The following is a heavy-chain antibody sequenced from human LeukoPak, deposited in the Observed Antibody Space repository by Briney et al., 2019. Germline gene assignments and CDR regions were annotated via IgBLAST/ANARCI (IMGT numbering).Heavy chain of an antibody. CDR2: ISSCGST. D-gene: IGHD3-10*01. CDR3: AGGPYSCDSSGAFGI. J-gene: IGHJ3*02. Sequence: SDTLSLTCTLSGDSISSGDYYWRWIRQPAGEGLECIGRISSCGSTNYNPSLKSPLPISLDKSKNQFSLKLSSVPAADTYLYACAGGPYSCDSSGAFGIWGQGTMVTVSS. CDR1: GDSISSGDYY. V-gene: IGHV4-61*02.